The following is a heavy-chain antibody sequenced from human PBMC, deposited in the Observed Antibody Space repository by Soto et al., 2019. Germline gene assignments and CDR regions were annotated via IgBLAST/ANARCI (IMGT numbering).Heavy chain of an antibody. CDR1: GGSITSGGSF. J-gene: IGHJ5*02. Sequence: SETLSLTCTVSGGSITSGGSFWSWIRQHPGKGPEWIAFIGYSGATSYNPSLASRVTISPDTYKSQFSLNLRSVTAADTAVYYCARGGASSKWFAPWGQGTLVTV. CDR2: IGYSGAT. D-gene: IGHD2-15*01. V-gene: IGHV4-31*03. CDR3: ARGGASSKWFAP.